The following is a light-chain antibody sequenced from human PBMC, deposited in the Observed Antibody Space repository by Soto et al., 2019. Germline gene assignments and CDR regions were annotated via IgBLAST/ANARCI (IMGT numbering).Light chain of an antibody. CDR1: HSVSSSY. CDR3: QQYGSSPPYT. Sequence: EIVLTQSPGTLSLSPGERATLPCRASHSVSSSYLAWYQQNPGQAPRLLIYGASSRATGIPDRFSGSGSGTDFTLTISRLEPEDFAVYYCQQYGSSPPYTFGQGTKLEIK. CDR2: GAS. J-gene: IGKJ2*01. V-gene: IGKV3-20*01.